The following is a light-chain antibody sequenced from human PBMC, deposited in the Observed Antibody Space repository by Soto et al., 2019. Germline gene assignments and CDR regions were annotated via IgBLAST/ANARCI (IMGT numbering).Light chain of an antibody. CDR1: QGISSY. J-gene: IGKJ5*01. V-gene: IGKV1-9*01. Sequence: VTITCRASQGISSYLAWYQQKPGKAPKLLIYAASTLQSGVPSRLSGSGSGTEFTLTISSLQPEDFATYYCQQLNAYPITFGQGTRLEIK. CDR3: QQLNAYPIT. CDR2: AAS.